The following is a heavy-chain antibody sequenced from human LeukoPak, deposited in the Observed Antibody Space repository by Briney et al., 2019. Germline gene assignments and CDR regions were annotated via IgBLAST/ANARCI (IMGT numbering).Heavy chain of an antibody. V-gene: IGHV1-2*02. D-gene: IGHD2/OR15-2a*01. CDR1: VYTFTGYY. J-gene: IGHJ3*01. CDR2: INPDSGGT. CDR3: ARTFYDTLDSDAFDF. Sequence: ASVKVSCKASVYTFTGYYMHWVRQVPGQGLEWMGWINPDSGGTNNAQKFQGRVTMTRDTSISTAYMELRRLRSDDTAVYYCARTFYDTLDSDAFDFWGQGTMVIVSS.